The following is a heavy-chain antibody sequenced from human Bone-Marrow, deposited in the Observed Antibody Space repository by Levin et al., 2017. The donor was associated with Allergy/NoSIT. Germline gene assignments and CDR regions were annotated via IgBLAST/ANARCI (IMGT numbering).Heavy chain of an antibody. J-gene: IGHJ4*02. Sequence: PSETLSLTCTVSGGSISSYYWSWIRQPPGKGLEWIGYIYYSGSTNYNPSLKSRVTISVDTSKNQFSLKLSSVTAADTAVYYCARDRELLSSGWYAPDYWGQGTLVTVSS. CDR3: ARDRELLSSGWYAPDY. CDR1: GGSISSYY. V-gene: IGHV4-59*01. D-gene: IGHD6-19*01. CDR2: IYYSGST.